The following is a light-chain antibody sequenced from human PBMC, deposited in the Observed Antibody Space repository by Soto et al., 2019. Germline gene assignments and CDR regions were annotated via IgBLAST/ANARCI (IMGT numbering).Light chain of an antibody. CDR2: GAS. Sequence: EIVMTQSPATLSVSPGERATLYCRASQSVSTNLAWYQQKPGQSPRLLIYGASTRATGIPARFSGSGSETEFTLTISSLQSEDFAVYYCQQYTNWPPYTFGQGTNLEIK. J-gene: IGKJ2*01. CDR1: QSVSTN. CDR3: QQYTNWPPYT. V-gene: IGKV3-15*01.